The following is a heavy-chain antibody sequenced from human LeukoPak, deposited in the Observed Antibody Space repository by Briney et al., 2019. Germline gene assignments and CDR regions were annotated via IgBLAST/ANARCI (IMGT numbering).Heavy chain of an antibody. J-gene: IGHJ6*03. CDR2: INPNSGGT. CDR1: RYTFTGYY. Sequence: ASVKVSCKASRYTFTGYYMCSVRHAPGQGLEWMGWINPNSGGTNYAQKVQGRVTMTRDTSISTAYMELSRLRSDDTAVYYCARSPIRGYYYMDVWGKGTTVTVSS. V-gene: IGHV1-2*02. CDR3: ARSPIRGYYYMDV.